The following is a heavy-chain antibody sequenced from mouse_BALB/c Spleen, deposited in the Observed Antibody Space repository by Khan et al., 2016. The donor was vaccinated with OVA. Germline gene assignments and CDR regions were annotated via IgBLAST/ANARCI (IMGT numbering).Heavy chain of an antibody. Sequence: QIQLVQSGPELKKPGETVKISCKASGYTFTNYGMNWVKQAPGKGLKWMGWINTNTGEPTYAEEFKERFAFSLETSASTAYLQINDLKNEDTATYCGARGYNLYGSWFAYWGQGTLVTVSA. V-gene: IGHV9-3*02. D-gene: IGHD1-2*01. CDR2: INTNTGEP. J-gene: IGHJ3*01. CDR1: GYTFTNYG. CDR3: ARGYNLYGSWFAY.